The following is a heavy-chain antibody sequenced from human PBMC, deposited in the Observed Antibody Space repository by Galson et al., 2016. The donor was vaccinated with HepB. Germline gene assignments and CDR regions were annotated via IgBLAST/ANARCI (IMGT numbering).Heavy chain of an antibody. D-gene: IGHD2-8*01. Sequence: SLRLSCAASGFSFSSYRMNWVRQAPGKGLEWVSYIGVGGAVIWYADSVKGRFTISRDNVKNSLYLQLNSPRAEDTAVYYCARDDKYAFDYWGQGTLVPVSS. CDR3: ARDDKYAFDY. CDR1: GFSFSSYR. CDR2: IGVGGAVI. J-gene: IGHJ4*02. V-gene: IGHV3-48*01.